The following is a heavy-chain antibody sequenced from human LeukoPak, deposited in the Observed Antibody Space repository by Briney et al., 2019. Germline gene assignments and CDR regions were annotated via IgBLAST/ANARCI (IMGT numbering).Heavy chain of an antibody. Sequence: ASVKVSCKASGYTFTSYYMHWVRQAPGQGLEWMGIINLSGGSTNYAQKFQGRVTMTRDTSTSTVYMELSSLRSEDTAVYYCARSGGSTSWTICSYYGMDVWGQGTTVTVSS. CDR1: GYTFTSYY. D-gene: IGHD2-2*01. V-gene: IGHV1-46*01. J-gene: IGHJ6*02. CDR2: INLSGGST. CDR3: ARSGGSTSWTICSYYGMDV.